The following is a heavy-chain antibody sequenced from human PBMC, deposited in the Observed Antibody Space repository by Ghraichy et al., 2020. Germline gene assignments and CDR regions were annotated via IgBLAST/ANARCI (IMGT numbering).Heavy chain of an antibody. D-gene: IGHD6-13*01. CDR2: IYSGGST. CDR3: ARAPGQQQYYYYYYMDV. CDR1: GFTVSSNY. Sequence: GGSLRLSCAASGFTVSSNYMSWVRQAPGKGLEWVSVIYSGGSTYYADSVKGRFTISRDNSKNTLYLQMNSLRAEDTAVYYCARAPGQQQYYYYYYMDVWGKGTTVTVSS. V-gene: IGHV3-53*01. J-gene: IGHJ6*03.